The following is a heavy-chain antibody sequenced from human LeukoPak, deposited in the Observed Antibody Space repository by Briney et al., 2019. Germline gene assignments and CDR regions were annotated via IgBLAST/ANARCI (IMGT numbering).Heavy chain of an antibody. J-gene: IGHJ4*02. CDR1: GFTFSSYW. CDR3: ARTSSTKCYDY. V-gene: IGHV3-7*01. CDR2: IKQDATEK. D-gene: IGHD2-2*01. Sequence: GGSLRLSCAASGFTFSSYWMTWVRQVPGKGQEWVANIKQDATEKKYVDSVKGRFTISRDNAKNSLYLQMNSLRAEDTAVYYCARTSSTKCYDYWGQGTLVTVSS.